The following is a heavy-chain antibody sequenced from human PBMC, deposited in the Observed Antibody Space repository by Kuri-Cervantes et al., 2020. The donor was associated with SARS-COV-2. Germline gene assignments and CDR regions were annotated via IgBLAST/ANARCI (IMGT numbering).Heavy chain of an antibody. D-gene: IGHD6-6*01. Sequence: GESLKISCVASGFTFSSYEVNWVRQAPGKGLEWVSWITTSGNAVYYADSVKGRFTISRDNAKNSLYLQMNSLRAEDTAVYYCARVYSSSSRYYYYGMDVWGQGTTVTVSS. J-gene: IGHJ6*02. CDR2: ITTSGNAV. CDR3: ARVYSSSSRYYYYGMDV. V-gene: IGHV3-48*03. CDR1: GFTFSSYE.